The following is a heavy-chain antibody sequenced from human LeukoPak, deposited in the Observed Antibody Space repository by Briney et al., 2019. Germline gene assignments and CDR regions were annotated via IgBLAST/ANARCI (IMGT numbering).Heavy chain of an antibody. Sequence: ASVKVSCKASGYTFTSYYMHWVRQATGQGLEWMGWMNPNSGNTGYAQKFQGRVTMTRNTSISTAYMELSSLRSEDTAVYYCARGRAAAAIYYYYYMDVWGKGTTVTISS. CDR2: MNPNSGNT. J-gene: IGHJ6*03. CDR3: ARGRAAAAIYYYYYMDV. CDR1: GYTFTSYY. V-gene: IGHV1-8*02. D-gene: IGHD6-13*01.